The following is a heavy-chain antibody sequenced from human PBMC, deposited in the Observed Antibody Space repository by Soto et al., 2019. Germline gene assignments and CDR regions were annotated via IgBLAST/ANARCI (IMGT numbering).Heavy chain of an antibody. CDR2: IGTAGDT. J-gene: IGHJ3*02. V-gene: IGHV3-13*01. CDR1: GFTFSSYD. CDR3: AIAFLYYDSRGYYSDGAFDI. D-gene: IGHD3-22*01. Sequence: EVQLVESGGGLVQPGGSLRLSCAASGFTFSSYDMHWVRQATGKGLEWVSAIGTAGDTYYPGSVKGRFTISRENAKNSCYHQMNSLRAGDTAVYYCAIAFLYYDSRGYYSDGAFDIWGKGTMVTVSA.